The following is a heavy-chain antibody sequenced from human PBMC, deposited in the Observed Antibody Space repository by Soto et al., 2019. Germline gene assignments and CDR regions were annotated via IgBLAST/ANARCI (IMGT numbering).Heavy chain of an antibody. CDR2: IYYSGST. D-gene: IGHD3-10*01. CDR3: ASYITMVRGVTYYYYYYMDV. J-gene: IGHJ6*03. V-gene: IGHV4-39*01. Sequence: SETLSLTCTVSGGSISSSSYYWGWIHQPPGKGLEWIGSIYYSGSTYYNPSLKSRVTISVDTSKNQFSLKLSSVTAADTAMYYCASYITMVRGVTYYYYYYMDVWGKGTTVTVSS. CDR1: GGSISSSSYY.